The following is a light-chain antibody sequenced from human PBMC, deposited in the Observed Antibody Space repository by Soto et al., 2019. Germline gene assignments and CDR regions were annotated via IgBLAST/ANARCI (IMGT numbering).Light chain of an antibody. V-gene: IGLV1-44*01. Sequence: QSVLTQPPSASGTPGQRVTISCSGRNSNIGRNTVHWYQKLPGTAPRLLIHSNNQWPSGVPDRFSGSKSGTAASLAISGLQSEDEADYYCAAWDDSLNGSVFGTGTKLTV. J-gene: IGLJ1*01. CDR1: NSNIGRNT. CDR2: SNN. CDR3: AAWDDSLNGSV.